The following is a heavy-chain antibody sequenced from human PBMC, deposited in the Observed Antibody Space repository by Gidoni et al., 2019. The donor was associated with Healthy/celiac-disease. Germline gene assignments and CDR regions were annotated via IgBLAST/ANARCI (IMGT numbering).Heavy chain of an antibody. J-gene: IGHJ6*02. D-gene: IGHD1-26*01. CDR3: ARDAGVGATSGYYYGMDV. V-gene: IGHV1-18*04. Sequence: QVQLVQSGAEVKKPGASVKVSCKASGYTFTSYGTSWVRQAPGQGLEWMGWISAYNGNTNDAQKLQGRVTMTTDTSTSTAYMELRSLRSDDTAVYYWARDAGVGATSGYYYGMDVWGQGTTVTVSS. CDR2: ISAYNGNT. CDR1: GYTFTSYG.